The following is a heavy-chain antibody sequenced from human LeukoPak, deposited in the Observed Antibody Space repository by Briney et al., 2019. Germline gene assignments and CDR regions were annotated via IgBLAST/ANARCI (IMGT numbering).Heavy chain of an antibody. CDR1: GYTFTSYG. CDR3: ARDFFRWELESGGPQKVFDY. D-gene: IGHD1-26*01. CDR2: ISAYNGNT. Sequence: ASVKVSCKASGYTFTSYGISWVRQAPGQGLEWMGWISAYNGNTNYAQKLQGRVTMTTDTSTSTAYMELRSLRSDDTAVYYCARDFFRWELESGGPQKVFDYWGQGTLVTVSS. V-gene: IGHV1-18*01. J-gene: IGHJ4*02.